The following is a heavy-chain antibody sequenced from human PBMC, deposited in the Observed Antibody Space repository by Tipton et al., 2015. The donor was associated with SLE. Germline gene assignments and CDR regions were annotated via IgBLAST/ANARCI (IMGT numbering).Heavy chain of an antibody. CDR3: AKSPFGEDYGDFNWYFDL. CDR1: GFTFSSYA. D-gene: IGHD4-17*01. J-gene: IGHJ2*01. Sequence: GSLRLSCAASGFTFSSYAMSWVRQAPGRGLEWVSIIYNGGSSGFLTTYNVDSVKGRFTISRDNSKNMLYLQMHSLRAEDTALYYCAKSPFGEDYGDFNWYFDLWGRGTLVTVSS. CDR2: IYNGGSSGFLTT. V-gene: IGHV3-23*03.